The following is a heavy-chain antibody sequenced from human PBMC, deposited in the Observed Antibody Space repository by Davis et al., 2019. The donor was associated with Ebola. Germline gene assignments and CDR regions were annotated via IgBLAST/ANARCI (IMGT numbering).Heavy chain of an antibody. CDR1: GGSISSHY. D-gene: IGHD6-19*01. J-gene: IGHJ4*02. CDR3: AKGWDSSGWQN. CDR2: VYFSGST. V-gene: IGHV4-59*11. Sequence: SETLSLTCTVSGGSISSHYWSWIRQSPEQGLEWIGYVYFSGSTNYNPSLKSRVTISVDSSKKQLSLNLRSVTAADTAVYYCAKGWDSSGWQNWGPGILVTVSS.